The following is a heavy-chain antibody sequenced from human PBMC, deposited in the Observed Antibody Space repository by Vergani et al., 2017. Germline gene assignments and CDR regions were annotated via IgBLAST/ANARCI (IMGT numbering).Heavy chain of an antibody. D-gene: IGHD1-20*01. Sequence: EVQLVQSGAEVKKPGESLKISCKGSGYSFTSYWIGGVRQMAGKGLEWMGIIYHGDSDTRYSTSFQGQVTTSADKSISTAYLQWSSLKASYPAMYYCASITVTTPNAFDIWGQGTMVTVSS. J-gene: IGHJ3*02. V-gene: IGHV5-51*01. CDR3: ASITVTTPNAFDI. CDR2: IYHGDSDT. CDR1: GYSFTSYW.